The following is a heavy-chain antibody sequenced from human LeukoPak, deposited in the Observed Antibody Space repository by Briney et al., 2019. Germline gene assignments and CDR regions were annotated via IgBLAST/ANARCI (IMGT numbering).Heavy chain of an antibody. CDR3: ARFFREWLYNFDY. D-gene: IGHD3-3*01. CDR2: ISSSSSTI. Sequence: PGGSLRLSCAASGFAFSSYSMTWVRQAPGKGLEGVSYISSSSSTIYYADSVKGRFTISRDNAKNSLYLQMNSLRAEDTAVYYCARFFREWLYNFDYWGQGTLVTVSS. CDR1: GFAFSSYS. J-gene: IGHJ4*02. V-gene: IGHV3-48*01.